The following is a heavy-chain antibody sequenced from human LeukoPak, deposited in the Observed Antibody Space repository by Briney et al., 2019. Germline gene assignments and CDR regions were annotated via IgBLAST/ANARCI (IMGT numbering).Heavy chain of an antibody. CDR3: ARPTKGSGSGYYSGDWYFDL. J-gene: IGHJ2*01. CDR1: GFTFSNYA. V-gene: IGHV3-23*01. CDR2: ISGSGGST. D-gene: IGHD3-22*01. Sequence: PGGSLRLSCAASGFTFSNYAMSWVRQAPGKGPEWVSAISGSGGSTYYADSVKGRFTISRDNSKNTLYLQMNSLRAEDTAVYYCARPTKGSGSGYYSGDWYFDLWGRGTLVTVSS.